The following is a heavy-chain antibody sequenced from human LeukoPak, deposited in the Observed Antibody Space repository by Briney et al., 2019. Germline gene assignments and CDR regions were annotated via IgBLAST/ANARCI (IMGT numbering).Heavy chain of an antibody. CDR3: ARHRSGSYDGRDFDY. CDR1: GDSFSSSAYY. J-gene: IGHJ4*02. D-gene: IGHD1-26*01. CDR2: LYYGGNT. V-gene: IGHV4-39*01. Sequence: PSETLSLTCIVSGDSFSSSAYYWAWIRQPPGKGLEWIGSLYYGGNTYYNPSLKSRVTMSVDTSKNQFSLKVSSVTAADTAVYYCARHRSGSYDGRDFDYLGQGTLVTVSS.